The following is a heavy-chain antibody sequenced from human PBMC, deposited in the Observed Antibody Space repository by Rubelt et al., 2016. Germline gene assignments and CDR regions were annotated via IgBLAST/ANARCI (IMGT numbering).Heavy chain of an antibody. Sequence: ELQLLESGGGLVQPGGSLSLSCAASGFTFSKFGMTWVRQAPGRGLEWVSVIYSGGETYYADSVKVRISISRDNCKNTLYLQMSSLRAEDTAVYYCALHYYPLKWGQGTLVTVSS. J-gene: IGHJ4*02. D-gene: IGHD3-10*01. V-gene: IGHV3-66*01. CDR2: IYSGGET. CDR3: ALHYYPLK. CDR1: GFTFSKFG.